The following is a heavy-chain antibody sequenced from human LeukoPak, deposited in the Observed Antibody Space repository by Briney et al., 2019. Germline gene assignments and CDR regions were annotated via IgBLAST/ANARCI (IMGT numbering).Heavy chain of an antibody. D-gene: IGHD3-10*01. V-gene: IGHV1-2*02. CDR2: INPNSGGT. J-gene: IGHJ6*03. CDR1: GYTFTGYY. CDR3: ARDPGNYYGSGSYYKYYYYYMDV. Sequence: ASVKVSCKASGYTFTGYYMHWVRQAPGQGLEWMGWINPNSGGTNYAQKFQGRVTMTRDTSISTAYMELSRLRSDDTAVYYCARDPGNYYGSGSYYKYYYYYMDVWGKGTTVTVSS.